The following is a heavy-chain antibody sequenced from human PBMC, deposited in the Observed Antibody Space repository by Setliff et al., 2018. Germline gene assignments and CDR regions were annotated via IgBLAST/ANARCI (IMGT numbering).Heavy chain of an antibody. Sequence: PSETLSLTCNVSGGSVSSTSHYWGWIRQPPGKGMEWIGSVYYSGYTYYNPSLQSRVTISVDMSKNQFSLRLTSMTAADTAVYYCASPRRDDLDSPFDPFDMWGRGTMVTVS. J-gene: IGHJ3*02. CDR2: VYYSGYT. D-gene: IGHD3-3*01. CDR1: GGSVSSTSHY. CDR3: ASPRRDDLDSPFDPFDM. V-gene: IGHV4-39*07.